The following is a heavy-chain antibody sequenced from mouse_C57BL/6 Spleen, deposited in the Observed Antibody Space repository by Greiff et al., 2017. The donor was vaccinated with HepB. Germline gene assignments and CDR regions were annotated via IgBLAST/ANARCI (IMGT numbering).Heavy chain of an antibody. CDR1: GYTFTDYY. D-gene: IGHD2-4*01. V-gene: IGHV1-26*01. CDR3: ARLDYDPY. CDR2: INPNNGGT. J-gene: IGHJ3*01. Sequence: EVQLQQSGPELVKPGASVKISCKASGYTFTDYYMNWVKQSHGKSLEWIGDINPNNGGTSYNQKFKGKATLTVDKSSSTAYMELRSLTSEDSAVYYCARLDYDPYWGQGTLVTVSA.